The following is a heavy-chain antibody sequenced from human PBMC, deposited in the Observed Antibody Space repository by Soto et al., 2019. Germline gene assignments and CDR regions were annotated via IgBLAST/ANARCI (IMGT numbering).Heavy chain of an antibody. CDR2: IIPIFGTV. CDR1: GGTFSMYD. V-gene: IGHV1-69*06. CDR3: ATTVAGRPHYFDF. D-gene: IGHD6-19*01. J-gene: IGHJ4*02. Sequence: GASVKVSCKASGGTFSMYDISWVRQAPGQGLEWMGGIIPIFGTVNYAQKFQGRVTITADKSTSTAYMGMSSLRSEDTAVYYCATTVAGRPHYFDFWGQGTLVTVSS.